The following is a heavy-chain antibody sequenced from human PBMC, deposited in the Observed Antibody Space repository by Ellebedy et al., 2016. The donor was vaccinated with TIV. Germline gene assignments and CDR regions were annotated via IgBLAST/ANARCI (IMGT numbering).Heavy chain of an antibody. CDR3: ARGPRIVGATTGNWFES. CDR1: GYTFTSYD. V-gene: IGHV1-2*04. D-gene: IGHD1-26*01. CDR2: SNPNNGDT. Sequence: AASVKVSCKASGYTFTSYDMNWVRQATGQGLEGVGWSNPNNGDTNCVQKFQGWVTMTRDTSISTAYMDLNRLTSDDTAVYYCARGPRIVGATTGNWFESWGQGTLVTVSS. J-gene: IGHJ5*01.